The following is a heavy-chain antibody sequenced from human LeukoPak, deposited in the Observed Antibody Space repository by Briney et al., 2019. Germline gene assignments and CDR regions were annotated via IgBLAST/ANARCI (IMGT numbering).Heavy chain of an antibody. CDR3: ARASIYGFGY. Sequence: ASVKVSCKASGYTFTSYDMHWVRQAPGQGLEWMGIINPSGGSTNYAQKFQGRVTLTRDTSTSTVYMELSSLRSEDTAVYYCARASIYGFGYWGQGTLVTVSS. CDR2: INPSGGST. V-gene: IGHV1-46*01. J-gene: IGHJ4*02. CDR1: GYTFTSYD. D-gene: IGHD3-10*01.